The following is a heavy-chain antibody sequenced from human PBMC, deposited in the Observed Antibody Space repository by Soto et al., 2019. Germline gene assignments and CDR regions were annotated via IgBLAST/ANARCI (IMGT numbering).Heavy chain of an antibody. D-gene: IGHD6-13*01. Sequence: SETLSLTCTVSGGSINTYYWSWIRQPPGKGLEWIGHVYYSGSTNYNPSIKSRVAISVDTSKNQFSLKLSSVTAADTAMYYCARYNSTSWYNNWFDSWGQGTLVTVSS. V-gene: IGHV4-59*01. J-gene: IGHJ5*01. CDR3: ARYNSTSWYNNWFDS. CDR1: GGSINTYY. CDR2: VYYSGST.